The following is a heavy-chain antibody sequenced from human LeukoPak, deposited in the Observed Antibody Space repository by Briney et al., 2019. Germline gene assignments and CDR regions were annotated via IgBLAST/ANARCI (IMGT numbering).Heavy chain of an antibody. Sequence: GGSLRLSCAAFGFTFSSYGMDWVRQAQGKGLEWVAVISYEGSNKYYADSVKGRFTISRDNSKNTLYLQMNSLRAEDTAVYYCAKDASHILRFLEWSFDAFDIWGQGTMVTVSS. D-gene: IGHD3-3*01. V-gene: IGHV3-30*18. CDR1: GFTFSSYG. CDR3: AKDASHILRFLEWSFDAFDI. J-gene: IGHJ3*02. CDR2: ISYEGSNK.